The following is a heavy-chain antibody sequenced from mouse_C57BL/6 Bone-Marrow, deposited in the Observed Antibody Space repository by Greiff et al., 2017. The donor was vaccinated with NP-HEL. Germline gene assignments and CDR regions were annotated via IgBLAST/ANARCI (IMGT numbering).Heavy chain of an antibody. V-gene: IGHV1-63*01. CDR1: GYTFTNYW. Sequence: VKLQESGAELVRPGTSVKMSCKASGYTFTNYWIGWAKQRPGHGLEWIGDIYPGGGYTNYNEKFKGKATLTADKSSSTAYMQFSSLTSEDSAIYYCARSTMVTTYDYWGQGTTLTVSS. CDR3: ARSTMVTTYDY. CDR2: IYPGGGYT. J-gene: IGHJ2*01. D-gene: IGHD2-2*01.